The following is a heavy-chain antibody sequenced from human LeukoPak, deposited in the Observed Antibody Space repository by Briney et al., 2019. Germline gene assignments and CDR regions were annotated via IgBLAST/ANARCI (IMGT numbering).Heavy chain of an antibody. CDR2: IYTSGST. V-gene: IGHV4-61*02. Sequence: SETLSLTCTVSGGSISSGSYYWSWIRQPAGKGLEWIGRIYTSGSTNYNPSLKSRVTISVDTSKNQFSLKLSSVTAADTAVYYCAALGYCSSTSCYGEDYWGQGTLVTVSS. CDR3: AALGYCSSTSCYGEDY. J-gene: IGHJ4*02. CDR1: GGSISSGSYY. D-gene: IGHD2-2*01.